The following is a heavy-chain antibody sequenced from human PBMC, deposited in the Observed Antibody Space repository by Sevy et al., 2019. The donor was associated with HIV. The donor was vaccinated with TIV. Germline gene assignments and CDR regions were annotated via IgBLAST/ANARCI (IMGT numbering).Heavy chain of an antibody. CDR2: IIPIFGTA. CDR3: ARGPQVGPKRWLQFQH. CDR1: GGTFSSYA. V-gene: IGHV1-69*13. J-gene: IGHJ1*01. D-gene: IGHD5-12*01. Sequence: ASVNVSCKASGGTFSSYAISWVRQAPGQGLEWMGGIIPIFGTANYAQKFQGRVTITADESTSTAYMELSSLRSEDTAVYYCARGPQVGPKRWLQFQHWGQGTLVTVSS.